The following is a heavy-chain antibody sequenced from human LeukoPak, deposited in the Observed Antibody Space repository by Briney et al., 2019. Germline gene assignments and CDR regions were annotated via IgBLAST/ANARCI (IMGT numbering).Heavy chain of an antibody. Sequence: PGGSLRLFCAASGFTFDDYAMHWVRQAPGKGLEWVSGISWNSGSIGYADSVKGRFTISRDNAKNSLYLQMNSLRAEDTAVYYCARDQSYYDSSGYYYGPGAFDIWGQGTMVTVSS. CDR3: ARDQSYYDSSGYYYGPGAFDI. V-gene: IGHV3-9*01. D-gene: IGHD3-22*01. CDR2: ISWNSGSI. CDR1: GFTFDDYA. J-gene: IGHJ3*02.